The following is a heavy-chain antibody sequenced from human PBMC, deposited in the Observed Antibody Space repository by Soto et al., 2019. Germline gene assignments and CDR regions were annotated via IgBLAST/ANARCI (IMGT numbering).Heavy chain of an antibody. J-gene: IGHJ4*02. CDR1: GGTFSSYA. CDR2: IIPIFGTA. Sequence: QVQLVQSGAEVKKTGSSVKVSCKASGGTFSSYAISWVRQAPGQGLEWMGGIIPIFGTANYAQKFQGRVTITADESTSTAYMELSSLRSEDTAVYYCARDPGLAYCGGDCYSGWGQGTLVTVSS. D-gene: IGHD2-21*02. V-gene: IGHV1-69*12. CDR3: ARDPGLAYCGGDCYSG.